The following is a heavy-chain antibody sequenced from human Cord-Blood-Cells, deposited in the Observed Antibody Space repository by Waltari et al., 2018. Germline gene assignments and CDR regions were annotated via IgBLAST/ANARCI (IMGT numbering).Heavy chain of an antibody. CDR1: GFTFSSYW. Sequence: EVQLVESGGGLVQPGGSLRLSCAASGFTFSSYWMSWVRPAPGKGLEWVANIKQDGSEKYYVDSVKGRFTISRDNAKNSLYLQMNSLRAEDTAVYYCARDPGRPYSSSWFDYWGQGTLVTVSS. CDR3: ARDPGRPYSSSWFDY. CDR2: IKQDGSEK. D-gene: IGHD6-13*01. J-gene: IGHJ4*02. V-gene: IGHV3-7*05.